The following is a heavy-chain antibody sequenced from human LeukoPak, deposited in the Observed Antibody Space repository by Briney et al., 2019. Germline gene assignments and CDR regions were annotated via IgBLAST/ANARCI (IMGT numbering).Heavy chain of an antibody. J-gene: IGHJ2*01. CDR2: TYYRSKWYN. D-gene: IGHD5-24*01. CDR1: GDTVSSNSAA. Sequence: SQTLSLTCAISGDTVSSNSAAWNWIRQSPSRGLEWLGRTYYRSKWYNDYAVSVKSRITINPDTSKNQFSLQLNSVTPEVTAVYYCAREIVRWLQPREYWYFDLWGRGTLVTVSS. V-gene: IGHV6-1*01. CDR3: AREIVRWLQPREYWYFDL.